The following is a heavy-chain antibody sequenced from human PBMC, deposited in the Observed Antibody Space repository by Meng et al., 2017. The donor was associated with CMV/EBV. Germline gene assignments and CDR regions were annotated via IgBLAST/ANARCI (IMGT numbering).Heavy chain of an antibody. CDR3: ARDKLDNWNPRHYYYGMDV. V-gene: IGHV3-30*02. Sequence: GGSLRLSCAASGFTFSSYGMHWVRQAPGKGLEWVAFIRYDGSNKYYADSVKGRFTISRDNSKNTLYLQMNSLRAEDTAVYYCARDKLDNWNPRHYYYGMDVWGQGTTVTVSS. CDR1: GFTFSSYG. J-gene: IGHJ6*02. CDR2: IRYDGSNK. D-gene: IGHD1-20*01.